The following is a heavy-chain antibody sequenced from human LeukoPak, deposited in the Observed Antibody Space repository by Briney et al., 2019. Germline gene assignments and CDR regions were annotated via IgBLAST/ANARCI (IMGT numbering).Heavy chain of an antibody. D-gene: IGHD3-10*01. Sequence: GASVKVSCKASGYTFTGYYMHWVRQAPGQGLEWMGWISAYNGNTNYAQKLQGRVTMTTDTSTSTAYMELRSLRSDDTAVYYCARLTPPTRAFSGSTKFDPWGQGTLVTVSS. V-gene: IGHV1-18*04. CDR1: GYTFTGYY. J-gene: IGHJ5*02. CDR2: ISAYNGNT. CDR3: ARLTPPTRAFSGSTKFDP.